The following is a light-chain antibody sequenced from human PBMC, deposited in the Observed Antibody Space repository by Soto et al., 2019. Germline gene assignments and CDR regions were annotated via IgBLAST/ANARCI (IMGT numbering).Light chain of an antibody. J-gene: IGKJ5*01. CDR3: QQYGSSPET. Sequence: EIVLTQSPDTLSLSPGERATLYCRASQTLSINSLAWYQQKPGQAPRLLIYGASSRATGIPDRFSGSGFGTDFTLTINRLEPEDFAVYYCQQYGSSPETFGQGTRLEI. CDR1: QTLSINS. V-gene: IGKV3-20*01. CDR2: GAS.